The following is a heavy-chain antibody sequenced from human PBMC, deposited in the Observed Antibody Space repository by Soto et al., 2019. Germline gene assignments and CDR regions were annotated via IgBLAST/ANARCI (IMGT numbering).Heavy chain of an antibody. D-gene: IGHD6-13*01. V-gene: IGHV1-18*01. J-gene: IGHJ1*01. Sequence: QAQLVQSGAAVMKPGASVKVSCRASGYTFTSYGIRWVRQAPGQGLEWMGGLSAYNGNTYYAQKVQGRVTMTADTSTSTAQLEVRSLRSDDTAVYYCSTPLTLAARTMAVWGQGTLVTVS. CDR3: STPLTLAARTMAV. CDR2: LSAYNGNT. CDR1: GYTFTSYG.